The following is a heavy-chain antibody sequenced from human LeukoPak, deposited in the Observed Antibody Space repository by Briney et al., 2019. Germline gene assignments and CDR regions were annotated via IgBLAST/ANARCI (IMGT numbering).Heavy chain of an antibody. D-gene: IGHD5-18*01. Sequence: PSETLSLTCTVSGGSISSSSYYWGWIRQPPGKGLEWIGSINYSGSTHYNPSLKSRVTISVDTSKNQFSLKLSSVTAADTAVFYCTSGYSYDLFDYWGQGTLVTVSS. V-gene: IGHV4-39*01. CDR1: GGSISSSSYY. CDR3: TSGYSYDLFDY. J-gene: IGHJ4*02. CDR2: INYSGST.